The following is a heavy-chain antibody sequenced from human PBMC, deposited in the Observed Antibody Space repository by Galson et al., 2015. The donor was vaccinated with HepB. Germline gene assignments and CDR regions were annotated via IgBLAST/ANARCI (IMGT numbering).Heavy chain of an antibody. J-gene: IGHJ2*01. Sequence: QSGAEVKKPGESLKISCQGSGYIFSNYWIAWVRQMPGKGLEWMGIIYPDDSDIRYSPSFEGHVTISVDKSISTAHLQWSSLKASDSALYHCARSSNFERSLFIGRRYFDLWGRGTQVTVSS. CDR3: ARSSNFERSLFIGRRYFDL. D-gene: IGHD1-1*01. CDR2: IYPDDSDI. CDR1: GYIFSNYW. V-gene: IGHV5-51*01.